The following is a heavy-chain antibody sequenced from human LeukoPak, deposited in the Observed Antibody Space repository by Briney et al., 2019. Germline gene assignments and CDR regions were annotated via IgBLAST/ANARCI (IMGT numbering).Heavy chain of an antibody. Sequence: GGSLRLSCAASGFTFSSYAMSWVRQAPGKGLEWVSATSSSDSGTYYADSVRGRFTISRDNSKNRLYLQMNSLRSEDAAVYYCAKAPVTSCRGAYCYPFDSWGQGTLVTVSS. J-gene: IGHJ4*02. CDR1: GFTFSSYA. V-gene: IGHV3-23*01. D-gene: IGHD2-21*01. CDR2: TSSSDSGT. CDR3: AKAPVTSCRGAYCYPFDS.